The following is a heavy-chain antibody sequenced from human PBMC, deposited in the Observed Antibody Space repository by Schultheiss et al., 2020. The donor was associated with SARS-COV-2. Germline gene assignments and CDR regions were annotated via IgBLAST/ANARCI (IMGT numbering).Heavy chain of an antibody. D-gene: IGHD2-21*01. J-gene: IGHJ4*02. CDR3: ARAPYCGGDCPYSFDS. CDR2: MNPNSGNT. CDR1: GYTFTSYD. Sequence: ASVKVSCKASGYTFTSYDINWVRQATGQGLEWMGWMNPNSGNTGSAQKFQGRVTMTRNTSISTAYMELSGLRSEDTAVYYCARAPYCGGDCPYSFDSWGQGTLVTVSS. V-gene: IGHV1-8*01.